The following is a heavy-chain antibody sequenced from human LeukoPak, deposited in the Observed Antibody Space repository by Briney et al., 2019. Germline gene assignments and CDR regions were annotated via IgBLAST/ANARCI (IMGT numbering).Heavy chain of an antibody. D-gene: IGHD3-16*02. CDR3: ATDPYYDYVWGSYRDY. CDR2: FDSEDGET. CDR1: GYTLTELS. Sequence: ASVKVSCKVSGYTLTELSMHWVRQAPAEGLEWMGRFDSEDGETIYAQKFQGRVTMTEDTSTDTAYMELSSLRSEDTAVYYCATDPYYDYVWGSYRDYWGQGTLVTVSS. J-gene: IGHJ4*02. V-gene: IGHV1-24*01.